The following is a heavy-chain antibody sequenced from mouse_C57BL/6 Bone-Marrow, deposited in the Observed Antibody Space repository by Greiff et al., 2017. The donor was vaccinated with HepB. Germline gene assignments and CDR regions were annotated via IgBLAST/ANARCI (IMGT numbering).Heavy chain of an antibody. J-gene: IGHJ1*03. CDR1: GYTFTGYW. Sequence: VKLMESGAELMKPGASVKLSCKATGYTFTGYWIEWVKQRPGHGLEWIGEILPGSGSTNYNEKFKGKATFTADTSSNTAYMQLRSLTTEDSAIYYCAKEGLYYGSSYWYFDVWGTGTTVTVSS. V-gene: IGHV1-9*01. CDR2: ILPGSGST. CDR3: AKEGLYYGSSYWYFDV. D-gene: IGHD1-1*01.